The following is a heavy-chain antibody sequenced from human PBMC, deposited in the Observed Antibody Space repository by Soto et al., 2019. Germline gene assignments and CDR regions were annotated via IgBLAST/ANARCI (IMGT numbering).Heavy chain of an antibody. CDR2: IKPDESEK. CDR1: VFTFSDSW. V-gene: IGHV3-7*01. J-gene: IGHJ5*02. CDR3: VRGGSNYAS. D-gene: IGHD4-4*01. Sequence: EVQLVESGGGLVQPGGSLRLSCTASVFTFSDSWMTWVRQAPGKGLEWVARIKPDESEKKYADSVKGRFSISRDNAKNSMYLQIDSLRGEDTAVYYCVRGGSNYASWGQGTLVTVSS.